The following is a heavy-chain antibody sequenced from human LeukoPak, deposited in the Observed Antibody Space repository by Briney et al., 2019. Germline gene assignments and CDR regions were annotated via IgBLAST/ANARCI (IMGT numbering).Heavy chain of an antibody. Sequence: ASVKVSCKASGYTFTGYDMHWVRQAAGQGLEWMGWINPNSGGTNYAQKFQGRVTMTRDTSISTAYMELSRLRSDDTAVYYCARSRAAWSGYYSYYFDYWGQGTLVTVSS. CDR3: ARSRAAWSGYYSYYFDY. CDR1: GYTFTGYD. V-gene: IGHV1-2*02. CDR2: INPNSGGT. D-gene: IGHD3-3*01. J-gene: IGHJ4*02.